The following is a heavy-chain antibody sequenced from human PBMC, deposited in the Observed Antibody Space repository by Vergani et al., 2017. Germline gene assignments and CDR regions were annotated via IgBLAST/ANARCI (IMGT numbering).Heavy chain of an antibody. D-gene: IGHD3-22*01. V-gene: IGHV3-9*01. CDR1: GFTFDDYA. Sequence: EVQLVESGGGLVQPGRSLRLSCAAPGFTFDDYALPWVRQAPGKGLEWVSGISWNRCSIGYADSVKGRFTISRDNSKNSLYLPMNSLRAEDTALYYCAKDSMADYYDSSGYSGYFDYWGQGTLVTVSS. J-gene: IGHJ4*02. CDR3: AKDSMADYYDSSGYSGYFDY. CDR2: ISWNRCSI.